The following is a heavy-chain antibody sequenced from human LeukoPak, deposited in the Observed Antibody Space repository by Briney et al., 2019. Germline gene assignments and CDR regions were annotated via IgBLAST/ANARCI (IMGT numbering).Heavy chain of an antibody. CDR3: AREIYCSSTSCYQDFDY. CDR1: GYTFTGYY. V-gene: IGHV1-2*02. Sequence: ASVKVSCKASGYTFTGYYMHWVRQAPGQGLEWMGWINPNSGGTNYAQKFQGRVTMTRDTSISTAYMELSRLRSDDTAVYYCAREIYCSSTSCYQDFDYWGQGTLVTVSS. CDR2: INPNSGGT. J-gene: IGHJ4*02. D-gene: IGHD2-2*01.